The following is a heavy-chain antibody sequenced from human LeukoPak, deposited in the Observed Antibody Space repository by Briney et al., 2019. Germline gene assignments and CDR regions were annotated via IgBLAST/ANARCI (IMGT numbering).Heavy chain of an antibody. CDR2: INPYNGYT. CDR1: GYTFTDHF. Sequence: ASVKVSCKSSGYTFTDHFIHWVRQAPGQGLEWVGEINPYNGYTKYAWRLQGRVTMTRDTSISTAFMEVSRLTSDDTAVYYCARDYSLNDFDYWGQGTLVTVAS. D-gene: IGHD1-1*01. J-gene: IGHJ4*02. V-gene: IGHV1-2*02. CDR3: ARDYSLNDFDY.